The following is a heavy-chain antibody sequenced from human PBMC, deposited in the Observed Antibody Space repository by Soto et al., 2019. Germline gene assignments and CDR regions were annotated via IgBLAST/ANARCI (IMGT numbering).Heavy chain of an antibody. D-gene: IGHD2-2*01. J-gene: IGHJ5*02. CDR2: IIPIFGTA. CDR3: ARLTDCSSTSCYLPEQRWFDP. CDR1: GGTFSSYA. V-gene: IGHV1-69*13. Sequence: ASVKVSCKASGGTFSSYAISWVRQAPGQGLEWMGGIIPIFGTANYAQKFQGRVTITADESTSTAYMELSSLRSEDTAMYYCARLTDCSSTSCYLPEQRWFDPWGQGTLVTVSS.